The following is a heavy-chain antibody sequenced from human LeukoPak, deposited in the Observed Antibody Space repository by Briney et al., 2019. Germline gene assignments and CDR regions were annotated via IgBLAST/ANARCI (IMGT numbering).Heavy chain of an antibody. CDR1: GFTISGYW. D-gene: IGHD1-1*01. J-gene: IGHJ4*02. Sequence: SGGSLRLSCAAPGFTISGYWMSWVRQAPGRGLEWVASIKQDGTEKYYVDSVKGRFTVSRDYAENSLYLQMNSRRAEDTAVYYCGRLTSGVTTFVYWGQGTLVTVSS. CDR3: GRLTSGVTTFVY. V-gene: IGHV3-7*01. CDR2: IKQDGTEK.